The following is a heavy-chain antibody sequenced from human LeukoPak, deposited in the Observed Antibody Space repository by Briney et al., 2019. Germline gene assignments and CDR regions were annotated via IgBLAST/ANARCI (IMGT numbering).Heavy chain of an antibody. D-gene: IGHD3-9*01. CDR3: ARAPYDILTGYSLNWFDP. Sequence: ASVKVSCKTSGYIFTPHHIHWVRQAPGQRLEWMGWINGDNGNTKYSQKFQGRVTITRDTSAYTGYMELRGLSSADTAVYFCARAPYDILTGYSLNWFDPWGQGTLVTVSS. J-gene: IGHJ5*02. CDR1: GYIFTPHH. CDR2: INGDNGNT. V-gene: IGHV1-3*01.